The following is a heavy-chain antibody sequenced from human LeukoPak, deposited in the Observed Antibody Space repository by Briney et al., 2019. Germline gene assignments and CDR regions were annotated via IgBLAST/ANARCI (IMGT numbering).Heavy chain of an antibody. CDR1: GYSFTSYW. CDR2: IYPDDSDT. CDR3: ARRSYGGKDFDQ. D-gene: IGHD4-23*01. Sequence: GESLKISCKCSGYSFTSYWIARVRQIPGKGLEWMGIIYPDDSDTRYSPSFQGQVTISADKSISTAYLQWSSLKASDTAMYYCARRSYGGKDFDQWGQGTLVTVSS. V-gene: IGHV5-51*01. J-gene: IGHJ4*02.